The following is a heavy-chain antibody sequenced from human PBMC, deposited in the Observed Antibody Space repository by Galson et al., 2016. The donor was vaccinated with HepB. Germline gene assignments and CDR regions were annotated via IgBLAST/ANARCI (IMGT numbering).Heavy chain of an antibody. Sequence: SLRLSCAASGFTFGDYALSWFRQAPGKGLQWVGFIRNKAYGETTEYAASVKDRFTISRDDSKSIVYLQMNSLKTEDTAVYHCTRDSPGTATIHRAYDNYHAMDVWGQGTTVIVSS. CDR3: TRDSPGTATIHRAYDNYHAMDV. CDR1: GFTFGDYA. V-gene: IGHV3-49*03. CDR2: IRNKAYGETT. D-gene: IGHD4-17*01. J-gene: IGHJ6*02.